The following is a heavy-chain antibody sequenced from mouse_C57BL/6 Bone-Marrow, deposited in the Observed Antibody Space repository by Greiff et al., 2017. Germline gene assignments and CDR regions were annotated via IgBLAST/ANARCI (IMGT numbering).Heavy chain of an antibody. Sequence: QVQLQQSGAELARPGASVKLSCKASGYTFTSYGISWVKQRTGQGLEWIGEIYPRSGNTYYNEKFKGKATLTADKSSSTAYMELRSLTSEDSAVYFGARSGYYGSPFAYWGQGTLVTVSA. J-gene: IGHJ3*01. CDR2: IYPRSGNT. D-gene: IGHD1-1*01. CDR3: ARSGYYGSPFAY. V-gene: IGHV1-81*01. CDR1: GYTFTSYG.